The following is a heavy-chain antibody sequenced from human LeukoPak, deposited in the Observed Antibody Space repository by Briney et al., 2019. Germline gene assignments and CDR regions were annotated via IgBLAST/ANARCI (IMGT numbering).Heavy chain of an antibody. CDR2: INHSGST. D-gene: IGHD3-22*01. V-gene: IGHV4-34*01. J-gene: IGHJ4*02. CDR1: GGSFSGYY. CDR3: ARDPSSGYYYF. Sequence: PSETLSLTCAVYGGSFSGYYWSWIRQPPGKGLEWIGEINHSGSTNYNPSLKSRVTISVDTSKNQFSLKLSSVTAADTAVYYCARDPSSGYYYFGGQGTLVTVSS.